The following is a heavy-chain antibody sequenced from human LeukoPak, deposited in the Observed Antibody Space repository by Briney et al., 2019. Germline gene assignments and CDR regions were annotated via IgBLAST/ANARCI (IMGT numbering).Heavy chain of an antibody. CDR3: ARDHGTVTLYYYYGMDV. J-gene: IGHJ6*02. D-gene: IGHD4-4*01. CDR1: GYTFTSYG. Sequence: ASVKVSCKASGYTFTSYGISWVRQAPGQGLEWLEWISAYNGNTNYAQKLQGRVTMTTDTSTSTAYMELRSLRSDDTAVYYCARDHGTVTLYYYYGMDVWGQGTTVTVSS. CDR2: ISAYNGNT. V-gene: IGHV1-18*01.